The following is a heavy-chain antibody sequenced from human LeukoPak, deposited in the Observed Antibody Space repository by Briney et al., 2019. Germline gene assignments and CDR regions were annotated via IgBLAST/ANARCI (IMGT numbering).Heavy chain of an antibody. J-gene: IGHJ4*02. D-gene: IGHD2-15*01. V-gene: IGHV1-18*01. CDR2: ISAYNGNT. CDR1: GYTFTSYG. Sequence: ASVKVSCTASGYTFTSYGISWVRQAPGQGLEWMGWISAYNGNTNYAQKLQGRVTMTTDTSTSTAYMELRSLRSDDTAVYYCARDHCSGGSRYCILDYWGQGTLVTVSS. CDR3: ARDHCSGGSRYCILDY.